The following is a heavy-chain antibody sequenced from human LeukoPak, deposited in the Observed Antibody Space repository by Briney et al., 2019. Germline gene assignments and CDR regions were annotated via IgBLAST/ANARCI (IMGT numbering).Heavy chain of an antibody. Sequence: PSETLSLTCTVSGGSISSYYWRWLRRPPGKGLEWIGYIYYSGSTNFNPSLKSRVTISVDTSKNQFSLKLSSVTAADTAVYYCARQTYYYDSSGYYPFDYWGQGTLVTVSS. V-gene: IGHV4-59*01. CDR3: ARQTYYYDSSGYYPFDY. CDR1: GGSISSYY. CDR2: IYYSGST. D-gene: IGHD3-22*01. J-gene: IGHJ4*02.